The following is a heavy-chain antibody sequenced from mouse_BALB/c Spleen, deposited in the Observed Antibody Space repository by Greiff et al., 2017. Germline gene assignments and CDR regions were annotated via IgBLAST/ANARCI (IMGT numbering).Heavy chain of an antibody. J-gene: IGHJ2*01. V-gene: IGHV5-9-4*01. Sequence: EVKLMESGGGLVKPGGSLKLSCAASGFTFSSYAMSWVRQSPEKRLEWVAEISSGGSYTYYPDTVTGRFTISRDNAKNTLYLQMSSLKSEDTAMYYCTREKYGNYVDYWGQGTTLTVSS. CDR3: TREKYGNYVDY. D-gene: IGHD2-10*02. CDR1: GFTFSSYA. CDR2: ISSGGSYT.